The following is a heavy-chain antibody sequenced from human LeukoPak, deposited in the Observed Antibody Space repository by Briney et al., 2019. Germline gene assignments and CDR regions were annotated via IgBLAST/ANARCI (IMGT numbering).Heavy chain of an antibody. CDR1: GYTFSTYY. J-gene: IGHJ4*02. D-gene: IGHD1-26*01. CDR2: INPSGGTT. CDR3: SRDLGGSYNDY. Sequence: ASVKVSCKASGYTFSTYYMHWVRQAPGQGLEWVGIINPSGGTTTYAQKFQGRVTMTRDTSTSTVYMEQSSLRIEDTAVYYCSRDLGGSYNDYWGQGTMVTVPS. V-gene: IGHV1-46*01.